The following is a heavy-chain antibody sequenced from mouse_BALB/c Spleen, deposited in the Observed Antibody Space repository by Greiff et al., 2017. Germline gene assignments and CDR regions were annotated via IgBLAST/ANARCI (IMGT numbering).Heavy chain of an antibody. CDR2: INPYNGDT. J-gene: IGHJ2*01. Sequence: VQLQQSGPELVKPGASVKISCKASGYSFTGYFMNWVMQSHGKSLEWIGRINPYNGDTFYNQKFKGKATLTVDKSSSTAHMELRSLASEDSAVYYCARGDYRYDGGLDYWGQGTTLTVSS. D-gene: IGHD2-14*01. CDR1: GYSFTGYF. V-gene: IGHV1-20*02. CDR3: ARGDYRYDGGLDY.